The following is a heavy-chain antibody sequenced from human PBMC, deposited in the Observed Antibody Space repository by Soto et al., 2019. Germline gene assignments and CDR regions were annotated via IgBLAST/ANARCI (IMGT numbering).Heavy chain of an antibody. CDR3: ARIPNERGGWFDP. J-gene: IGHJ5*02. Sequence: QVQLVQSGAEVKKPGASVKVSCKASGYTFTSYGISWVRQAPGQGLEWMGWITTYNGYTNYAQKLQGRVTMTTDTATSAAYMELRSLRSDDTAVYYCARIPNERGGWFDPWGQGTLVIVSS. CDR1: GYTFTSYG. D-gene: IGHD2-8*01. V-gene: IGHV1-18*01. CDR2: ITTYNGYT.